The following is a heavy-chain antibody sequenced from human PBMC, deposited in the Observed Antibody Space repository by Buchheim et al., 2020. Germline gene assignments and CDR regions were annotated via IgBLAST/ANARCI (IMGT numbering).Heavy chain of an antibody. Sequence: QVQLVESGGGVVQPGRSLRLSCAASGFSFKDFAMHWVRQAPGKGLEWVALISYTGTYKYYAASVKGRFAVSSDNSNNTLFLQMDGLRPDDTAMYYCARETRGYSFGPGGQGTL. CDR2: ISYTGTYK. CDR1: GFSFKDFA. CDR3: ARETRGYSFGP. J-gene: IGHJ5*02. D-gene: IGHD5-12*01. V-gene: IGHV3-30*09.